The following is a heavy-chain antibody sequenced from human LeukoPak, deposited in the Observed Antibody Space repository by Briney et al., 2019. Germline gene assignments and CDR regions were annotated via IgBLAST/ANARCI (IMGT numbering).Heavy chain of an antibody. Sequence: SETLPLTCAVYGGSFSGYYWRWIRHAPGKGLVWIWEINHSGGTSHNPSLKSRVTISADTSKDQFSLQVTAVTAADTAVCYCAGGGRGARLQSWGQGTPVTVSS. CDR3: AGGGRGARLQS. CDR2: INHSGGT. D-gene: IGHD6-6*01. J-gene: IGHJ4*02. V-gene: IGHV4-34*01. CDR1: GGSFSGYY.